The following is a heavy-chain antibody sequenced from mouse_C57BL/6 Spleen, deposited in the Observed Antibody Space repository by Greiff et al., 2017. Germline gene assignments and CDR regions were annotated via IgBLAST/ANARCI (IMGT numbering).Heavy chain of an antibody. D-gene: IGHD4-1*01. V-gene: IGHV1-61*01. CDR2: IYPSDSET. CDR1: GYTFTSYW. J-gene: IGHJ4*01. Sequence: VQLQQPGAELVRPGSSVKLSCKASGYTFTSYWMDWVKQRPGQGLEWIGNIYPSDSETHYNQKFKDKATLTVDKSSSTAYMQLSSLTSEDSAVYYCAKTGTPLAMDYWGQGTSVTVSS. CDR3: AKTGTPLAMDY.